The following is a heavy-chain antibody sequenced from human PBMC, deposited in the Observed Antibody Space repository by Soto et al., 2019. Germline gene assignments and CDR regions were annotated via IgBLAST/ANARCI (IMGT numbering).Heavy chain of an antibody. CDR3: ARCKRADFWSGYGRDYYYYGMDV. D-gene: IGHD3-3*01. CDR2: INHSGST. J-gene: IGHJ6*02. V-gene: IGHV4-34*01. Sequence: SETLSLTCAVYGGSFSGYYWSWIRQPPGKGLEWIGEINHSGSTNYNPSLKSRVTISVDTSKNQFSLKLSSVTAADTAVYYCARCKRADFWSGYGRDYYYYGMDVWGQGTTVT. CDR1: GGSFSGYY.